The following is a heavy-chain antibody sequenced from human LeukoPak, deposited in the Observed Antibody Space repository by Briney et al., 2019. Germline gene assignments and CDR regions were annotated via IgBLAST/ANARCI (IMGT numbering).Heavy chain of an antibody. Sequence: PSETLSLTCTVSGGSISSSSYYWGWIRQPPGKGLGWIGSIYYSGSTYYNPSFKSRVTISVDTSKNQFSLKLSSVTAVDTAVYYCANYYYDSSGNFDYWGQGTLVTVSS. CDR1: GGSISSSSYY. D-gene: IGHD3-22*01. CDR2: IYYSGST. J-gene: IGHJ4*02. V-gene: IGHV4-39*01. CDR3: ANYYYDSSGNFDY.